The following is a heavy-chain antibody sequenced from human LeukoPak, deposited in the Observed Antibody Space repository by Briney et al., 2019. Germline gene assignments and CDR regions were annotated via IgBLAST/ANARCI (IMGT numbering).Heavy chain of an antibody. CDR3: ARVLGDYVWGSAPFDY. CDR1: GFTFSNAW. CDR2: ISSSGSTI. V-gene: IGHV3-11*04. J-gene: IGHJ4*02. D-gene: IGHD3-16*01. Sequence: GGSLRLSCAASGFTFSNAWMSWVRQAPGKGLEWVSYISSSGSTIYYADSVKGRFTISRDNAKNSLYLQMNSLRAEDTAVYYCARVLGDYVWGSAPFDYWGQGTLVTVSS.